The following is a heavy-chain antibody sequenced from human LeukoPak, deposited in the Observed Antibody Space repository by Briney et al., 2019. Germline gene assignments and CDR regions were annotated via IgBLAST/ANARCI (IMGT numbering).Heavy chain of an antibody. V-gene: IGHV1-2*02. J-gene: IGHJ4*02. CDR1: GYTFTGYY. Sequence: ASVKVSCKASGYTFTGYYMHWVRQAPGQGLEWMGWINPNSGGTNYAQEFQGRVTMTRDTSISTAYMELSRLRSDDTAVYYCARSPDYGDPFDYWGQGTLVTVSS. CDR2: INPNSGGT. CDR3: ARSPDYGDPFDY. D-gene: IGHD4-17*01.